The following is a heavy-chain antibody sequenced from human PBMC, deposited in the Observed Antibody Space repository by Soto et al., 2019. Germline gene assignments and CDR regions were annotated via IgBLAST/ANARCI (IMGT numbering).Heavy chain of an antibody. D-gene: IGHD3-22*01. CDR1: GGSISSGGYY. CDR2: IYYSGST. Sequence: QVQLQESGPGLVKPSQTLSLTCTVSGGSISSGGYYWSWIRQHPGKGLEWIGYIYYSGSTYYNPSLKSRVTISVDTSKNLFSLKLSSVTAADTAVYYCARDLARRGYYDSSGYSVWGQGTLVTVSS. J-gene: IGHJ4*02. CDR3: ARDLARRGYYDSSGYSV. V-gene: IGHV4-31*03.